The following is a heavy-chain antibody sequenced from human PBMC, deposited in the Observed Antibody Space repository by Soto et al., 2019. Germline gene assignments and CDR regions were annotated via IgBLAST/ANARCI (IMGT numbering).Heavy chain of an antibody. CDR3: AREVTGYSYGPGSVY. J-gene: IGHJ4*01. D-gene: IGHD5-18*01. Sequence: PSCTRRVGYESRARCSPDCFRQPPGKGLEWIGYIDNSGTTYYNPSLKSRITISIYTSTNQFSLKLSSMTAADTAVYYCAREVTGYSYGPGSVYWRHGSLVTVTS. V-gene: IGHV4-30-4*01. CDR1: VGYESRARCS. CDR2: IDNSGTT.